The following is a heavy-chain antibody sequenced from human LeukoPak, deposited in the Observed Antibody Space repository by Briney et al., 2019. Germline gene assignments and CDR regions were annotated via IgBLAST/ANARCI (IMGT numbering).Heavy chain of an antibody. CDR2: IYYSGST. CDR3: ASPEVAGPDY. J-gene: IGHJ4*02. V-gene: IGHV4-39*07. CDR1: GGSISSYY. D-gene: IGHD6-19*01. Sequence: SETLSLTCTVSGGSISSYYWGWIRQPPGKGLEWIGSIYYSGSTYYNPSLKSRVTISVDTSKNQFSLKLSSVTAADTAVYYCASPEVAGPDYWGQGTLVTVSS.